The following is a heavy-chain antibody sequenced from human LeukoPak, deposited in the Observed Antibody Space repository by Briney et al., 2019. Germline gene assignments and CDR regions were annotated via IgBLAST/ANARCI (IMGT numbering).Heavy chain of an antibody. J-gene: IGHJ5*02. Sequence: GASVKVSCKASGYTFTGYYMHWVRQAPGQGLEWMGWISAYSGSTNYAQNLQGRVTMTTDTSTSTAYMELRSLRSDDTAVYYCARDKPSGPDWFDPWGQGTLVTVSS. CDR1: GYTFTGYY. CDR3: ARDKPSGPDWFDP. D-gene: IGHD3-3*01. V-gene: IGHV1-18*04. CDR2: ISAYSGST.